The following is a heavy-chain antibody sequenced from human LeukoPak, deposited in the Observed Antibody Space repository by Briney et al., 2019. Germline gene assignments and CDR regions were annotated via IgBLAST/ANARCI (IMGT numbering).Heavy chain of an antibody. Sequence: SETLSLTCAVSGGSISSGGYSWSWIRQPPGKGLEWIGYIYHSGSTNYNPSLKSRATMSVDRSKNQFSLDLSSVTAADTAVYYCARIFDYYYNMDVWGQGTTVTVSS. CDR1: GGSISSGGYS. D-gene: IGHD2-15*01. J-gene: IGHJ6*02. CDR3: ARIFDYYYNMDV. CDR2: IYHSGST. V-gene: IGHV4-30-2*01.